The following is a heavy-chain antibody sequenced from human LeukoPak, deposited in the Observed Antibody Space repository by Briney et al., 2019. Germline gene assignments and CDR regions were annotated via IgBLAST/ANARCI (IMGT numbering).Heavy chain of an antibody. Sequence: GGSLRLSCAASGFTFSNYAMSWVRQAPGKGLEWVSSISGTGGSTYYADSVKGRFTISRDNSKNTLYLQMNSLRAEDTAVYYCAKHQSYYYDTSGYLGYWGQGALVTVSS. CDR3: AKHQSYYYDTSGYLGY. V-gene: IGHV3-23*01. J-gene: IGHJ4*02. D-gene: IGHD3-22*01. CDR2: ISGTGGST. CDR1: GFTFSNYA.